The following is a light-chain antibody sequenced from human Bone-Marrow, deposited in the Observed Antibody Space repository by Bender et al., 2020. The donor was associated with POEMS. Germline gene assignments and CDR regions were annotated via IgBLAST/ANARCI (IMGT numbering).Light chain of an antibody. V-gene: IGLV1-44*01. CDR3: AVWDDSLNGWV. CDR1: SSNIGAHA. Sequence: QSALTQPPSASGTPGQRVTISCSGGSSNIGAHAVNWYQHLPGTAPKLLIYSSHWRPSEAPDRVSGSRSGTSATLAISELQSEDEAEYYCAVWDDSLNGWVFGGGTKLTVL. CDR2: SSH. J-gene: IGLJ3*02.